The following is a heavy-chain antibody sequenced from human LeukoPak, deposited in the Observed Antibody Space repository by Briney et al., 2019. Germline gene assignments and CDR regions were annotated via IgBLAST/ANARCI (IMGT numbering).Heavy chain of an antibody. Sequence: SETLSLTCAVYGGSFSGYYWSWISQPPGKGLEWIGEINHSGSSNYSPSLKSRVTISVDTSKNQFSLKLSSVTAADTAVYYCARVEWEALYYDSSGYNWFDPWGQGTLVTVSS. D-gene: IGHD3-22*01. V-gene: IGHV4-34*01. J-gene: IGHJ5*02. CDR2: INHSGSS. CDR1: GGSFSGYY. CDR3: ARVEWEALYYDSSGYNWFDP.